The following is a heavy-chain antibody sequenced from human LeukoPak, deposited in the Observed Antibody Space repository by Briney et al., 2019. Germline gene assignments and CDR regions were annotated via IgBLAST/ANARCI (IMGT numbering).Heavy chain of an antibody. V-gene: IGHV3-23*01. CDR3: ATSRYSSGWGFDY. CDR1: GFTFSHYA. D-gene: IGHD6-19*01. J-gene: IGHJ4*02. Sequence: GGSLRLSCAASGFTFSHYAMSWVRQAPGKGLEWVSAISGSGGSTYQADSVKGRFSISRDNSKNTLYLQMNSLRAEDTAVYYCATSRYSSGWGFDYWGQGTLVTVSS. CDR2: ISGSGGST.